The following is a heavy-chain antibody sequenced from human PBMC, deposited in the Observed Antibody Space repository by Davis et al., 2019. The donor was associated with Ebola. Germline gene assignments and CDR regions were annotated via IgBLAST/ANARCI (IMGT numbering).Heavy chain of an antibody. CDR2: INQDENDK. V-gene: IGHV3-7*03. J-gene: IGHJ3*02. D-gene: IGHD3-22*01. Sequence: PGGSLRLSCVASGFDFSRNHMTWVRQAPGKGLEWVANINQDENDKYYVDSVKGRFTISRDNARNSLYLDMNTLRAEDTALYYCARDPYDRGGFGAFDMWGQGTMVTVSS. CDR1: GFDFSRNH. CDR3: ARDPYDRGGFGAFDM.